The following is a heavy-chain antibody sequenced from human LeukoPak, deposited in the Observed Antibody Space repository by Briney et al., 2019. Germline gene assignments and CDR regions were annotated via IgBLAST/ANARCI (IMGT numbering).Heavy chain of an antibody. J-gene: IGHJ6*02. Sequence: SETLSLTCTVSGGSISSYYWSWIRQPPGKGLEWIGYIYYSGSTNYNPSLKSRVTISVDTSKNQFSPKLSSVTAADTAVYYCALLDYYYGMDVWGQGTTVTVSS. V-gene: IGHV4-59*08. CDR1: GGSISSYY. CDR3: ALLDYYYGMDV. D-gene: IGHD2-15*01. CDR2: IYYSGST.